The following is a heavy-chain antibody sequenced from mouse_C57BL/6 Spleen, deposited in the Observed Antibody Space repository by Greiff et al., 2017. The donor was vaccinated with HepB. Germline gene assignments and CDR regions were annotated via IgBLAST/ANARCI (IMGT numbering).Heavy chain of an antibody. V-gene: IGHV1-82*01. D-gene: IGHD1-1*01. Sequence: QVQLKQSGPELVKPGASVKISCKASGYAFSSSWMNWVKQRPGKGLGWIGRYYPGDGDTNYNGKFKGKATLTADKSSNTAYMQLSSLTSEDSAVYYCARPPHYGSSHWYFDVWGTGTTVTVSS. CDR1: GYAFSSSW. J-gene: IGHJ1*03. CDR3: ARPPHYGSSHWYFDV. CDR2: YYPGDGDT.